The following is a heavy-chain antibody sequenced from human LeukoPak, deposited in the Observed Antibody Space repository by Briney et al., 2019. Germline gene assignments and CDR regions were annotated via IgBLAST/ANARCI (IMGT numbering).Heavy chain of an antibody. CDR1: GYTFTSYG. D-gene: IGHD2-15*01. Sequence: GASVKVSCKASGYTFTSYGISWVRQAPGQGLEWMGRISANNGDTNYAQKLRGRVTMTTHTSTSTAYMELTSLRSDDSAVYYCARCSGASCYNPFDMWGQGTMVTVSS. V-gene: IGHV1-18*04. CDR3: ARCSGASCYNPFDM. CDR2: ISANNGDT. J-gene: IGHJ3*02.